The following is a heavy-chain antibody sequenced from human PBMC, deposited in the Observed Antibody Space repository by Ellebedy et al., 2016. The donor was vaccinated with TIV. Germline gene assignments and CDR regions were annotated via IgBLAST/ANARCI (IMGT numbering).Heavy chain of an antibody. CDR2: ISGSDTII. Sequence: GESLKISCAASGFTFSTYAMSWVRQAPGKGLEWVSTISGSDTIIYYADSVKGRFTISRDTSKNTIYLQMNSLRAEDTAIYYCTRSKNSRAFAIWGQGTLVTVSS. CDR1: GFTFSTYA. D-gene: IGHD2-2*01. CDR3: TRSKNSRAFAI. J-gene: IGHJ3*02. V-gene: IGHV3-23*01.